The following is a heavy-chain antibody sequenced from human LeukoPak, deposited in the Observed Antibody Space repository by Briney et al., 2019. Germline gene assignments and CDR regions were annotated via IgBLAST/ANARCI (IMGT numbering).Heavy chain of an antibody. CDR2: INGRGDST. D-gene: IGHD6-19*01. J-gene: IGHJ4*02. CDR1: GFSFSTYT. CDR3: AKDARVAVADYFDY. Sequence: GSLILSCAASGFSFSTYTMNWVRQAPGKGLEWVSAINGRGDSTFYADSVKGRFTISRDNSKNTLYLQMNSLRAEDTAVYYCAKDARVAVADYFDYWGQGTLVTVSS. V-gene: IGHV3-23*01.